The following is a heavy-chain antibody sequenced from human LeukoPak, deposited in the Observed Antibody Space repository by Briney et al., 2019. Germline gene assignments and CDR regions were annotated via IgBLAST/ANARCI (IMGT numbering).Heavy chain of an antibody. CDR1: GFTFSSYS. D-gene: IGHD3-10*01. J-gene: IGHJ4*02. CDR3: ASDYYGSGSYRG. V-gene: IGHV3-21*01. CDR2: ISSSSSYI. Sequence: PGGSLRLSCAASGFTFSSYSLNWVRQAPGKGLEWVSSISSSSSYIYYADSVKGRFTISRDNAKNSLYLQMNSLRAEDTAVYYCASDYYGSGSYRGWGQGTLVTVSS.